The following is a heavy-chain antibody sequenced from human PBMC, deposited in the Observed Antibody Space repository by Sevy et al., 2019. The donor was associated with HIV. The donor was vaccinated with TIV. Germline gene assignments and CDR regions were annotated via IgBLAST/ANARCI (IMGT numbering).Heavy chain of an antibody. V-gene: IGHV6-1*01. Sequence: SQTLSLTCAISGDSVASSSAAWNWSRQSPSRGLEWPGRTYYRSKWYTDYALSVKSRIIINPDTSKNQFALQLNSVTPEDTAVYYCARAEVATGGYDYWGQGTLVTVS. J-gene: IGHJ4*02. CDR1: GDSVASSSAA. CDR3: ARAEVATGGYDY. D-gene: IGHD5-12*01. CDR2: TYYRSKWYT.